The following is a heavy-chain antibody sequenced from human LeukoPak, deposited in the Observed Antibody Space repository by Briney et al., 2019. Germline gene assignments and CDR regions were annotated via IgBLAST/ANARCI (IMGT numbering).Heavy chain of an antibody. D-gene: IGHD3-3*01. J-gene: IGHJ5*02. Sequence: TGGSLRLSCAASGFTFSSYSMNWVRQAPGKGLEWVSYISSSGSTIYYADSLKGRFTISRDNAKNSLYLQMNSLRAEDTAVYYCARVLREWLLFGWFDPWGQGTLVTVSS. CDR3: ARVLREWLLFGWFDP. CDR2: ISSSGSTI. CDR1: GFTFSSYS. V-gene: IGHV3-48*04.